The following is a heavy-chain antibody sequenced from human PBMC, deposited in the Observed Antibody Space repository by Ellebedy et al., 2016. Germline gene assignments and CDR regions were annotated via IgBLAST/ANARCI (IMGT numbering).Heavy chain of an antibody. V-gene: IGHV3-21*06. CDR2: ISSSSSYT. J-gene: IGHJ1*01. CDR3: ARISRAETEDQFFQH. Sequence: GESLKISXAGSGFTFSSYSMTWFRQAPGKGLEWVSSISSSSSYTYYADSVKGRFTISRDNAENSLYLQMNSLRAEDTAVYYCARISRAETEDQFFQHWGQGTLVIVSS. D-gene: IGHD2-2*01. CDR1: GFTFSSYS.